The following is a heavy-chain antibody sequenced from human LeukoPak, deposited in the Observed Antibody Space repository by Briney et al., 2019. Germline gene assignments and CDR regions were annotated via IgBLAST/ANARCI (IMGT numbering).Heavy chain of an antibody. D-gene: IGHD5-12*01. J-gene: IGHJ4*02. CDR2: ISYDGSNK. Sequence: QPGRSMSLACPVAGFTFGSYAMDWVRQAAGKVMEWVAVISYDGSNKYYADSVKGRFTISRDNSKNTLYLQMNSLRAEDTAVYYCARAAGGYRGYFDYWGQGTLVTVSS. V-gene: IGHV3-30*04. CDR1: GFTFGSYA. CDR3: ARAAGGYRGYFDY.